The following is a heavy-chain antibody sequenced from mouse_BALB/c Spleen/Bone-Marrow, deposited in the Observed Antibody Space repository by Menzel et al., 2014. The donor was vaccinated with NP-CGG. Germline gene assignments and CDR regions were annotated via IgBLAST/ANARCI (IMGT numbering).Heavy chain of an antibody. J-gene: IGHJ3*01. D-gene: IGHD2-14*01. V-gene: IGHV1-69*01. CDR2: IDTSDSYT. Sequence: QVQLQQSGAELVMPGASVKMSCKASGHTFTDYWMHWVKQRPGQGLEWIGAIDTSDSYTSYNQKSKGKATLTVDESSSTACMQLSSLTSEDSAVYYCARSDYRFDPLPYWGQGTLVTVSA. CDR3: ARSDYRFDPLPY. CDR1: GHTFTDYW.